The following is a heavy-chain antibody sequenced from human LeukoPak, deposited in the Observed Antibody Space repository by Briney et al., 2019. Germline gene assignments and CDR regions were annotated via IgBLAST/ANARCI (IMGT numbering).Heavy chain of an antibody. Sequence: GGSLRLSCAASGFTFSSYGMHWVRQAPGKGLEWVAFIRYDGSNKYYADSVKGRFTISRDNSKNTLYLQMNSLRAEDTAVYYCAKEGSIAAALPYDYWGQETLVTVSS. J-gene: IGHJ4*02. CDR1: GFTFSSYG. D-gene: IGHD6-13*01. CDR3: AKEGSIAAALPYDY. V-gene: IGHV3-30*02. CDR2: IRYDGSNK.